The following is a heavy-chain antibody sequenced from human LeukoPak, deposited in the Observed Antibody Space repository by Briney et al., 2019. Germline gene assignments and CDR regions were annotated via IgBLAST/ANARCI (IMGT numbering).Heavy chain of an antibody. CDR3: ARAPAATNWFDP. CDR2: IYYSGST. Sequence: SQTLSLTCTVSGGSISSGDYYWSWIRQPPWKGLEWIGYIYYSGSTYYNPSLKSRVTISVDTSKNQFSLKLSSVTAADKAVYYCARAPAATNWFDPWGQGTLVTVSS. D-gene: IGHD2-15*01. J-gene: IGHJ5*02. CDR1: GGSISSGDYY. V-gene: IGHV4-30-4*08.